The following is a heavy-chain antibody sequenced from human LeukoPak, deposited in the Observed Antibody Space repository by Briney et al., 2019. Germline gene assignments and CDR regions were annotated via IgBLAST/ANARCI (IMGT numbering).Heavy chain of an antibody. D-gene: IGHD3-10*01. Sequence: PGRSLRLSCAASGFTFSSYAMHWVRQAPGKGLEWVAIISYDGSNKYYADSVKGRFTISRDNSKNTLYLQMNSLRVEDMAVYYCARETVLLWFGGVGVAIDIWGQGTMVTVSS. CDR2: ISYDGSNK. CDR1: GFTFSSYA. CDR3: ARETVLLWFGGVGVAIDI. J-gene: IGHJ3*02. V-gene: IGHV3-30-3*01.